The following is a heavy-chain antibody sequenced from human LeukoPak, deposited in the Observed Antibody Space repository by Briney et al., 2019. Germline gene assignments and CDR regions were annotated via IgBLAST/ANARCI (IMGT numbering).Heavy chain of an antibody. D-gene: IGHD3-9*01. V-gene: IGHV4-39*07. Sequence: PSETLSLTCTVSGGSISSSSYYWGWIRQPPGKGLEWIGSIYYSGSTYYNPSLKSRVTISVDTSKNQFSLILTSVSASDTAIYYCARDHWLFSSKTWYYYGMDVWGQGTTVTVSS. CDR3: ARDHWLFSSKTWYYYGMDV. CDR2: IYYSGST. CDR1: GGSISSSSYY. J-gene: IGHJ6*02.